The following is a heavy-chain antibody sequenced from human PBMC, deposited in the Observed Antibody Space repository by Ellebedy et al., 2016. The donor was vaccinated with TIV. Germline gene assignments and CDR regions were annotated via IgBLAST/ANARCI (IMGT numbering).Heavy chain of an antibody. CDR3: AREYRHIVVVTATYYFDY. V-gene: IGHV1-46*01. J-gene: IGHJ4*02. CDR2: INPSGGST. CDR1: GYTFTSYY. D-gene: IGHD2-21*02. Sequence: ASVKVSCKASGYTFTSYYMHWVRQAPGQGLEWMGIINPSGGSTSYAQKFQGRVTMTRDTSTSTVYMELSSLRSEDTAVYYCAREYRHIVVVTATYYFDYWGQGTLVTVSS.